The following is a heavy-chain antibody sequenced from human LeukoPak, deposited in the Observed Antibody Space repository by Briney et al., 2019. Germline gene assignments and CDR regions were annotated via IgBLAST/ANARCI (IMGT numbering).Heavy chain of an antibody. J-gene: IGHJ3*02. Sequence: GGSLRLSCAASGFTFSSYSMNWVRQPPGKGLEWVSSISSSSSYIYYADSVKGRFTISRDNAKNSLYLQMNSLRAEDTAVYYCARDDDYIWGSYRYTVDAFDIWGQGTMVTVSS. CDR2: ISSSSSYI. D-gene: IGHD3-16*02. CDR1: GFTFSSYS. CDR3: ARDDDYIWGSYRYTVDAFDI. V-gene: IGHV3-21*01.